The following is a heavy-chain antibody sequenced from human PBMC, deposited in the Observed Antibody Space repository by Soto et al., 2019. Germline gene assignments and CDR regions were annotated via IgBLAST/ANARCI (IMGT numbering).Heavy chain of an antibody. Sequence: SETLSITCAVYGGSFSGYYWSWIRQPPGKGLEWIGEINHSGSTNYNPSLKSRVTISVDTSKNQFSLKLSSVTAADTAVYYCARDGGNYYGSGSYYHYYYYYGMDVWGQGTTVTVSS. CDR2: INHSGST. CDR1: GGSFSGYY. J-gene: IGHJ6*02. D-gene: IGHD3-10*01. V-gene: IGHV4-34*01. CDR3: ARDGGNYYGSGSYYHYYYYYGMDV.